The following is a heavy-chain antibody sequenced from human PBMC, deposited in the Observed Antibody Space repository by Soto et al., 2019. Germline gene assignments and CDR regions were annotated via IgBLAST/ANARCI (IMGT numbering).Heavy chain of an antibody. CDR3: ARGAGYSSGWYRSCWFDP. Sequence: QVQLQESGPGLVKPSETLSLTCTVSGGSISSYYWSWIRQPPGKGLEWIGYIYYSGSTNYNPSLKSRVTISVDTSKNQFSLKLSSVTAADTAVYYCARGAGYSSGWYRSCWFDPWGQGTLVTVSS. V-gene: IGHV4-59*01. CDR1: GGSISSYY. J-gene: IGHJ5*02. CDR2: IYYSGST. D-gene: IGHD6-19*01.